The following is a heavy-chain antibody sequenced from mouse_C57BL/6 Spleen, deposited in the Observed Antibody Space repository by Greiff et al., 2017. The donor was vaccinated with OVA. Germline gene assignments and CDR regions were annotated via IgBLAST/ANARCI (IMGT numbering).Heavy chain of an antibody. CDR3: AGSTWLRQGGYSFDY. D-gene: IGHD2-2*01. J-gene: IGHJ2*01. Sequence: QVQLKQPGAELVRPGASVKLSCKASGYTFTDYYINWVKQRPGQGLEWIARIYPGSGNTYYNEKFKGKATLSADKSSSTAYMQLSSLTSEDSAVYFCAGSTWLRQGGYSFDYWGQGTTLTVSS. CDR2: IYPGSGNT. V-gene: IGHV1-76*01. CDR1: GYTFTDYY.